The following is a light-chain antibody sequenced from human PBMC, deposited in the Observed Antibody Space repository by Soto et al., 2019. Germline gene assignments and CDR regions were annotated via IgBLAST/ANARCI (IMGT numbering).Light chain of an antibody. CDR2: DAS. CDR1: QSVSSY. CDR3: QQRSNWPPYT. J-gene: IGKJ2*01. Sequence: EIVLTQSPATLSLSPGERATLSCRASQSVSSYLAWYQQKPGQAPRLLIYDASNRATGIPARFSGRWSGTDFTLTISSLEPEDFAVYYCQQRSNWPPYTFGQGTNLEIK. V-gene: IGKV3-11*01.